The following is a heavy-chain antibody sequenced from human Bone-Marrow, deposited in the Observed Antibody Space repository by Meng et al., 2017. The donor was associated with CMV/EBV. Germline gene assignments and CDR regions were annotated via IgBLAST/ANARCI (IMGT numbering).Heavy chain of an antibody. D-gene: IGHD3-3*01. CDR2: ISWNSGSI. CDR3: AKDVDFWSGYPIDY. CDR1: GFTFDDYA. Sequence: SLKISCAASGFTFDDYAMHWVRQAPGKGLEWVSGISWNSGSIGYADSVKGRFTISRDNAKNSLYLQMNSLRAEDTAVYYCAKDVDFWSGYPIDYWGQGTLVTVSS. V-gene: IGHV3-9*01. J-gene: IGHJ4*02.